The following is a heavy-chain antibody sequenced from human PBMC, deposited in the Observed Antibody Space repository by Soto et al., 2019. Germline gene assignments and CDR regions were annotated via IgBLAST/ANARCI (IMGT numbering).Heavy chain of an antibody. J-gene: IGHJ4*02. D-gene: IGHD2-15*01. V-gene: IGHV3-23*01. CDR2: ISGSGTST. CDR3: AKERLRGPFDY. CDR1: GFTFSNYA. Sequence: EVQVLESGGGLVQPGGSLRLSCAASGFTFSNYAMTWVRQAPGKGLEWVSTISGSGTSTYYADSVEGRFTFSRDNSKNTLYLQMDSLRAEDTAIYYCAKERLRGPFDYCGQGTLVTVSS.